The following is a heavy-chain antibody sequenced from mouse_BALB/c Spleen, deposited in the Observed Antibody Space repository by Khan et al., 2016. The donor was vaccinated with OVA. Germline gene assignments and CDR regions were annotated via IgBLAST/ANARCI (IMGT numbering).Heavy chain of an antibody. V-gene: IGHV5-6*01. D-gene: IGHD4-1*01. CDR1: GFTFSSYS. CDR3: AGHLTGSFAY. Sequence: EVMLVESGGDLVKPGGSLKLSCAASGFTFSSYSMSWVRETPDKRLEWVASISSGGDYTYSPDSVQGRFTISRDNAKNPLYQQMSDLKSEDTAMYYCAGHLTGSFAYWGQGTLVTVSA. J-gene: IGHJ3*01. CDR2: ISSGGDYT.